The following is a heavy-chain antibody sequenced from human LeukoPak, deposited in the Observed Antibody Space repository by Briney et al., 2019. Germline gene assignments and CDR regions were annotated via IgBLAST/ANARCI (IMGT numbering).Heavy chain of an antibody. CDR3: GTGGKGAFDI. CDR1: GYTFTSYY. D-gene: IGHD4-23*01. Sequence: ASVKVSCKASGYTFTSYYMHWVRQAPGQGLEWMGIINPSGGSTSYAQKFQGRVTMTTDTSTSTAYMELRSLRSDDTAVYYCGTGGKGAFDIWGQGTMVTVSS. CDR2: INPSGGST. V-gene: IGHV1-46*01. J-gene: IGHJ3*02.